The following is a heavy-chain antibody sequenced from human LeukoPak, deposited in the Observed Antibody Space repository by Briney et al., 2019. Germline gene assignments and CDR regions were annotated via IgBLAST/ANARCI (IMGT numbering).Heavy chain of an antibody. CDR1: GYSFTSYW. J-gene: IGHJ3*02. V-gene: IGHV5-51*01. CDR2: IYPGDSDT. CDR3: ARRPTYYDFWSGPSGDAFDI. Sequence: GESLKISCKGSGYSFTSYWIGWVRQMPGKGLEWMGIIYPGDSDTRYSPSFQGQVTISADKSISTAYLQWSSLKASDTATYYCARRPTYYDFWSGPSGDAFDIWGQGTMVTVSS. D-gene: IGHD3-3*01.